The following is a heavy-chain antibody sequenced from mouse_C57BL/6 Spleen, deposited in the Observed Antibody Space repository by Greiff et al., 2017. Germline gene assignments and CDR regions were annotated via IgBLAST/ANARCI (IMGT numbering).Heavy chain of an antibody. Sequence: EVKLVESGGGLVKPGGSLKISCAASGFTFSDYGMHWVRQAPEKGLEWVAYISSGSGTIYYEETVKGRFTISRDNAKNTLFLQMTSRRSEDTAMYYCARVDDYFDYWGQGTTLTVSS. J-gene: IGHJ2*01. CDR3: ARVDDYFDY. CDR2: ISSGSGTI. CDR1: GFTFSDYG. V-gene: IGHV5-17*01.